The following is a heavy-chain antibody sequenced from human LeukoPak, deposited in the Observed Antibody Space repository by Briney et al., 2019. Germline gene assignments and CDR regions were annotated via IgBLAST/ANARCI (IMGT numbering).Heavy chain of an antibody. CDR2: IYSAGNT. V-gene: IGHV3-66*01. CDR3: ASVRTIVARSFDS. D-gene: IGHD6-6*01. J-gene: IGHJ4*02. CDR1: GFTVSSNY. Sequence: PGGSLRLSCVASGFTVSSNYMNWVRQAPGKGLEWVSVIYSAGNTYYADSVKGRFTISRENSKNTLYLHMNSLRAEDTAVYYCASVRTIVARSFDSWGQGTLVTVSS.